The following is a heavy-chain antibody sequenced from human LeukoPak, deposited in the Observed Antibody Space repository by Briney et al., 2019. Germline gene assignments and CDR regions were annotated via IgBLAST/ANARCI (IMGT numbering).Heavy chain of an antibody. CDR1: GFSFDDYA. J-gene: IGHJ4*02. CDR3: AKDRDYYASLDY. V-gene: IGHV3-9*01. Sequence: GGSLRLSCAASGFSFDDYAMHWVRQAPGKGLEWVSGISWNGGSIGYADSVRGRFTISRDNAKNSLYLQMNSLRAEDTALYYCAKDRDYYASLDYWGQGTLVTVSS. CDR2: ISWNGGSI. D-gene: IGHD3-10*01.